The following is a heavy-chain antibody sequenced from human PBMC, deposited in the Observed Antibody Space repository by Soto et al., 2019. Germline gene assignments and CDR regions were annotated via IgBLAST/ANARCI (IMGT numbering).Heavy chain of an antibody. V-gene: IGHV4-30-4*01. J-gene: IGHJ5*02. D-gene: IGHD6-6*01. CDR2: IYYSGST. CDR3: ARERPDGARLDP. Sequence: QVQLQESGPGLVKPSQTLSLTCSVSGGSISSGDYYWSWIRQPPGKGLEWIGYIYYSGSTYYNPSLKSRATISVDTSKNQFSRKLSSVTAADTAVYYCARERPDGARLDPWGQGTLVTVSS. CDR1: GGSISSGDYY.